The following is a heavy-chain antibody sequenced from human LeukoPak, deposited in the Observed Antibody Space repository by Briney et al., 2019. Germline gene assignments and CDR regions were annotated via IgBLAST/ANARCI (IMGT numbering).Heavy chain of an antibody. CDR3: ARRGRQIAAAGTYFDY. CDR2: IKQDGREK. J-gene: IGHJ4*02. CDR1: GFTFSSYW. Sequence: GGSLRLSCAASGFTFSSYWMSWVRQAPGKGLEWVANIKQDGREKYYVDSVKGRFTISRDNAKNSLYLQMNSLRAEDTAVYYCARRGRQIAAAGTYFDYWGQGTLVTVSS. D-gene: IGHD6-13*01. V-gene: IGHV3-7*01.